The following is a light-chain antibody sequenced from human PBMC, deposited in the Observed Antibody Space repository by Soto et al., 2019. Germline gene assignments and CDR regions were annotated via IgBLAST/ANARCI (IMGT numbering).Light chain of an antibody. CDR3: QQHNNWPSP. J-gene: IGKJ1*01. CDR1: QSVSSSY. Sequence: EIVLTQSPGTLSLSPGERATLSCRSSQSVSSSYLAWYQQKPGQAPRLLIYDASNRATGVPARFSGSGSGTEFTLTISSLQSEDFAVYYCQQHNNWPSPFGQGTKVDIK. V-gene: IGKV3D-20*02. CDR2: DAS.